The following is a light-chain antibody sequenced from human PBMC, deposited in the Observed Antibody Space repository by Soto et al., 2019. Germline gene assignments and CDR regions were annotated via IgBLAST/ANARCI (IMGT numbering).Light chain of an antibody. V-gene: IGKV3-11*01. Sequence: EIVLTQSPATLSLSPGERATLSCRASQSVSTYLAWYQQKPGQAPRLLFYDASNRGTGIPARFSGSGSGTDFTLTISSLEPEDFAVYYCQQRSNWPPRYTFGQGTKLEIK. CDR1: QSVSTY. J-gene: IGKJ2*01. CDR3: QQRSNWPPRYT. CDR2: DAS.